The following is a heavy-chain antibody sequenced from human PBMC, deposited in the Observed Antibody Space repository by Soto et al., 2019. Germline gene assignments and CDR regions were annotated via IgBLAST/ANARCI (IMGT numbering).Heavy chain of an antibody. Sequence: GSLRLSCAASGFTFSSYGMHWVRQATGKGLEWVSAIGTAGDTYYPGSVKGRFTISRENAKNSLYLQMNSLRAGDTAVYYCARGFSDRAVAGTWGDYSYYGMDVWGQGTTVTVSS. CDR1: GFTFSSYG. CDR3: ARGFSDRAVAGTWGDYSYYGMDV. CDR2: IGTAGDT. J-gene: IGHJ6*02. D-gene: IGHD6-19*01. V-gene: IGHV3-13*04.